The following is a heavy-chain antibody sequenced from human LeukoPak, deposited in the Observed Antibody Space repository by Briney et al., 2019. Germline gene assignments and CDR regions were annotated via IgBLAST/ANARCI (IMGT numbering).Heavy chain of an antibody. CDR1: GGSISSSSNY. Sequence: SETLSLTCTVSGGSISSSSNYWGWIRQPPGKGLEWIGSIYYSGSTYYNPSLKSRVTISVDTSKNQFSLKLSSVTAADTAVYYCARVSDYYGSGSYYSFDYWGQGTLVTVSS. D-gene: IGHD3-10*01. CDR2: IYYSGST. J-gene: IGHJ4*02. CDR3: ARVSDYYGSGSYYSFDY. V-gene: IGHV4-39*07.